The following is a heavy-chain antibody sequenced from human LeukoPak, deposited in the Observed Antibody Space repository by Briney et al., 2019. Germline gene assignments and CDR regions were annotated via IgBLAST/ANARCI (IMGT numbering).Heavy chain of an antibody. CDR1: GFAFSSYA. D-gene: IGHD4-17*01. CDR2: IRDSGGRT. V-gene: IGHV3-23*01. Sequence: GGSLRLSCAASGFAFSSYAMTWVRQAPGKGLEWVSSIRDSGGRTYYADSVKGRFTISRDNSKNTLYLQMSSLRAEDSAVYYCAKVVSTTYYYFYSVDVWGRGTTVIVSS. CDR3: AKVVSTTYYYFYSVDV. J-gene: IGHJ6*02.